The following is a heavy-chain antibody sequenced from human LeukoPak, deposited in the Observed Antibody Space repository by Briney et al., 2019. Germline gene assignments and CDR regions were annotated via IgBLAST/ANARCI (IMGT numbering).Heavy chain of an antibody. CDR1: GFTVSSNY. Sequence: GGSLRLSCAASGFTVSSNYMSWVRQAPGKGLEWVSYISSSDSIIYYADSVKGRFTISRDNARNLLYLQMNSLRAEDTAVYYCAREDSSGWYYFDFWGQGTLVTVSS. D-gene: IGHD6-19*01. V-gene: IGHV3-11*04. CDR3: AREDSSGWYYFDF. J-gene: IGHJ4*02. CDR2: ISSSDSII.